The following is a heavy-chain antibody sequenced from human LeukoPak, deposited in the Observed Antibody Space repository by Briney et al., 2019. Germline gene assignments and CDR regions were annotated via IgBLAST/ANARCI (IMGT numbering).Heavy chain of an antibody. Sequence: GGSLRLSCAASGFIFSSYAMTWVRQAPGKGLEWVSVMSGGGAHTYYSDSVKGRFTIPRDNSKNTLYLQMNSLRAEDTAVYYCARVGHTWNDVEDCYYYYGMDVWGQGTTVTVSS. V-gene: IGHV3-23*01. CDR2: MSGGGAHT. CDR1: GFIFSSYA. J-gene: IGHJ6*02. D-gene: IGHD1-1*01. CDR3: ARVGHTWNDVEDCYYYYGMDV.